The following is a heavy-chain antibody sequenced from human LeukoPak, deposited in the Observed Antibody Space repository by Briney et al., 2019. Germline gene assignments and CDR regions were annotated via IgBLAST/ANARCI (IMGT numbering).Heavy chain of an antibody. Sequence: GESLKISCKGSGYRFTSYWIGWVRQMPGKGLEWMGIIYPGDSDTRYSPSFQGQVTISADKSISTAYLQWSSLKASDTAMYYCVRGSYDLNYYFYFGMDVWGQGTTVTVSS. V-gene: IGHV5-51*01. CDR3: VRGSYDLNYYFYFGMDV. D-gene: IGHD5-12*01. CDR1: GYRFTSYW. CDR2: IYPGDSDT. J-gene: IGHJ6*02.